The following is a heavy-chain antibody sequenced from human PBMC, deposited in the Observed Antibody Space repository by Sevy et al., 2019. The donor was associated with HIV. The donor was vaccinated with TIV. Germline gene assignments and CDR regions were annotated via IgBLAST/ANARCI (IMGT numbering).Heavy chain of an antibody. J-gene: IGHJ5*02. CDR2: IYWDDDK. D-gene: IGHD3-3*01. CDR3: AHQPYDFWSGYPPAPNWFDP. V-gene: IGHV2-5*02. Sequence: SGPTLVKPTQTLTLTCTFSGFSLSTSGVGVGWIRQPPGKALEWLALIYWDDDKRYSPSLKSRLTITKDTSKNQVVLTMTNMDPLGTATYYCAHQPYDFWSGYPPAPNWFDPWGQGTLVTVSS. CDR1: GFSLSTSGVG.